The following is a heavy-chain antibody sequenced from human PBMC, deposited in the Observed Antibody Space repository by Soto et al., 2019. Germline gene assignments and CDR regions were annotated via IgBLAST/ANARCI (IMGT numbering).Heavy chain of an antibody. J-gene: IGHJ1*01. CDR3: ARGLPYYDFWSATGGEYFQH. V-gene: IGHV4-30-4*01. CDR1: GGSISSGDYY. Sequence: SETLSLTCTVSGGSISSGDYYWSWIRQPPGKGLEWIGYIYYSGSTYYNPSLKSRVTISVDTSKNQFSLKLSSVTAADTAVYYCARGLPYYDFWSATGGEYFQHWGQGTLVTVSS. D-gene: IGHD3-3*01. CDR2: IYYSGST.